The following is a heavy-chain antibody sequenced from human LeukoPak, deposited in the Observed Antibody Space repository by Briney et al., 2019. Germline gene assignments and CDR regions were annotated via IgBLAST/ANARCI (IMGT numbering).Heavy chain of an antibody. V-gene: IGHV1-46*01. CDR3: ASFYYSSGWQMVDV. Sequence: ASVKVSCKASRYTFTNYSMHWVRQAPGQGLQWMGIINPSGGSTSYAQKFQGRVTITADKSTSTAYMELSSLRSEDTAVYYCASFYYSSGWQMVDVWGKGTTVTVSS. D-gene: IGHD6-19*01. CDR2: INPSGGST. J-gene: IGHJ6*04. CDR1: RYTFTNYS.